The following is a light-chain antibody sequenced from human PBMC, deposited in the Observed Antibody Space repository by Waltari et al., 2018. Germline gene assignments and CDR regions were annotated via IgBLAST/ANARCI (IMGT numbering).Light chain of an antibody. V-gene: IGLV1-51*01. Sequence: QSVLTQPPSVSAAPGQKVTISCSGSISTIGNYYVSWYHQLPGAAPRLLIYDNNGRASGIPDRFSSSKSGTAATLGITGLQIEDEADYYCATWDNSLREVVFGGGTKLTVL. CDR3: ATWDNSLREVV. CDR2: DNN. CDR1: ISTIGNYY. J-gene: IGLJ2*01.